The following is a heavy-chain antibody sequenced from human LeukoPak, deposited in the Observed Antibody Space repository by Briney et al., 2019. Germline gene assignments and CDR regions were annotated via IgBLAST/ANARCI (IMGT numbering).Heavy chain of an antibody. D-gene: IGHD2-15*01. CDR1: GGTFSSYA. CDR2: IIPIFGTA. V-gene: IGHV1-69*13. CDR3: ARVSAPGGTRLFDY. J-gene: IGHJ4*02. Sequence: GASVKVSCKASGGTFSSYAISWVRQAPGQGLEWMGGIIPIFGTANYAQEFQGRVTITADESTSTAYMELSSLRSEDTAVYYCARVSAPGGTRLFDYWGQGTLVTVS.